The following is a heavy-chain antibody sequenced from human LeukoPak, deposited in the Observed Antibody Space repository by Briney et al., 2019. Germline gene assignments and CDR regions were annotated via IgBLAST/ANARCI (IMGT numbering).Heavy chain of an antibody. CDR2: IIPILGIA. V-gene: IGHV1-69*04. J-gene: IGHJ4*02. Sequence: ASVKVSCKASGGTFSSYAISWVRQAPGQGLEWMGRIIPILGIANYAQKFQGRVTITADKSTSTAYKELSSLRSEDTAVYYCARLTVAAAGTGRDYWGQGTLVTVSS. D-gene: IGHD6-13*01. CDR1: GGTFSSYA. CDR3: ARLTVAAAGTGRDY.